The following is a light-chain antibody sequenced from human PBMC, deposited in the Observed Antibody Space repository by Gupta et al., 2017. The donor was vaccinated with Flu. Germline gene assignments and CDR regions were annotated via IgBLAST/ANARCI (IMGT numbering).Light chain of an antibody. CDR2: AAS. Sequence: PSSLSASVGDRVTITCRASQSVNNFLSWYQQKPGKAPKLLIYAASTLQGGVPSRFSGSGSGTDFTLAINKLQPGDFATYYCQQGYSTPQTFGRGTTVEIK. CDR1: QSVNNF. V-gene: IGKV1-39*01. CDR3: QQGYSTPQT. J-gene: IGKJ4*02.